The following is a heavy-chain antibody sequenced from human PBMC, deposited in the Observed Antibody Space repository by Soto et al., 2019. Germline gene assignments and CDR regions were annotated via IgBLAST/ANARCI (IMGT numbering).Heavy chain of an antibody. D-gene: IGHD2-8*02. CDR1: GFICSSYD. V-gene: IGHV3-23*01. CDR3: AKATTTGGGAFEI. J-gene: IGHJ3*02. Sequence: GESLRLSCAVSGFICSSYDMSWVRQAPGKGLEWVSTILVGGSTHYEDSVKGRFTISRDTSKNTVYLQMNSLTAGDTAVYYCAKATTTGGGAFEIYGRGTLVTVSS. CDR2: ILVGGST.